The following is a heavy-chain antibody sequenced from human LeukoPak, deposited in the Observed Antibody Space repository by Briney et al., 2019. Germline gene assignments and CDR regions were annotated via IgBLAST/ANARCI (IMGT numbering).Heavy chain of an antibody. D-gene: IGHD6-19*01. CDR3: ARATIAVAGFPFDY. CDR2: IYTSGST. Sequence: PSETLSLTCTVSGGSIISYYWSWIRQPAGKGLEWIGRIYTSGSTNYNPSLKSRVTISVDKSKNQFSLKLSSVTAADTAVYYCARATIAVAGFPFDYWGQGTLVTVSS. J-gene: IGHJ4*02. V-gene: IGHV4-4*07. CDR1: GGSIISYY.